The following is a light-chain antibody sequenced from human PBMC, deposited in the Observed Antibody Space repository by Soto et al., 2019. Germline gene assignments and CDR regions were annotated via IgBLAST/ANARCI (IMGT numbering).Light chain of an antibody. J-gene: IGKJ3*01. V-gene: IGKV3-20*01. CDR2: GAS. CDR3: QQYGRS. CDR1: QSVTSTF. Sequence: EIVLTQSPAIVSLSPGERATLSCRASQSVTSTFFTWYQQKPGQAPRLLIYGASNRATGIPDRFSGSGSGTDFTLTISRLEPEDFAVYYCQQYGRSFGPGTKVDLK.